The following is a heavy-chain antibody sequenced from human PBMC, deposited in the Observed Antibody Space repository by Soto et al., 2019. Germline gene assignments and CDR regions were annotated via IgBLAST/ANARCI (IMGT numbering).Heavy chain of an antibody. Sequence: GGSLRLSCAASGFTFSRYAMSWVRQAPGKGLEWVSTISGDGSNTYYADSVKGRFTISRDNSKNTLDLQMNSLRAEDTALYYCAKSIDSGKVYWGQGTQVTVSS. CDR1: GFTFSRYA. V-gene: IGHV3-23*01. D-gene: IGHD2-15*01. J-gene: IGHJ4*02. CDR3: AKSIDSGKVY. CDR2: ISGDGSNT.